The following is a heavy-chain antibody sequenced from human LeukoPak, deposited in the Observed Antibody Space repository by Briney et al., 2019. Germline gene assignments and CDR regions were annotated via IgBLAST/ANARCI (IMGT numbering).Heavy chain of an antibody. J-gene: IGHJ4*02. V-gene: IGHV3-30-3*01. Sequence: GGSLRLSCAASGFTFSSHAMHWVRQAPGKGLEWVAIISYDGSNKYYAGSVKGRFIISRDNSKNTLYLQMNSLRAEDTAVYYCARGRGTQLWLLVDNWGQGTLVTVSS. CDR3: ARGRGTQLWLLVDN. D-gene: IGHD5-18*01. CDR1: GFTFSSHA. CDR2: ISYDGSNK.